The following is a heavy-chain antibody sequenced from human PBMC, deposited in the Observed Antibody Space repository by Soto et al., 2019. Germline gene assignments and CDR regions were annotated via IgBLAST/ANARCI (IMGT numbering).Heavy chain of an antibody. V-gene: IGHV3-23*01. D-gene: IGHD6-13*01. J-gene: IGHJ4*02. CDR1: GFTFSGYG. CDR2: ITSSGSNT. CDR3: AKEQGRVAAALDY. Sequence: GGSLRLSCAASGFTFSGYGMSWVRQAPGKGLEWVSSITSSGSNTYYVDSVKGRFTISRDNSKNTLYLQMNSLTVEDTAVYYYAKEQGRVAAALDYWGQGTLVTVSS.